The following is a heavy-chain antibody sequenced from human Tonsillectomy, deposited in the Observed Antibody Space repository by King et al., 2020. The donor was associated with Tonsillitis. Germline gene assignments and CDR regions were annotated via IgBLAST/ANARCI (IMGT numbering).Heavy chain of an antibody. CDR1: GFTFSGFY. J-gene: IGHJ5*02. D-gene: IGHD1-1*01. CDR2: ISSTSGTI. Sequence: VQLVESGGGLVKPGGSLRLSCAASGFTFSGFYMSWFRQAPGKGLEWVSYISSTSGTIYYADSVKGRFTISRDNAKNSLYLQMNSLRAEDTAVYYCARANWNDGGDWFDPWGQGTLVTVSS. CDR3: ARANWNDGGDWFDP. V-gene: IGHV3-11*01.